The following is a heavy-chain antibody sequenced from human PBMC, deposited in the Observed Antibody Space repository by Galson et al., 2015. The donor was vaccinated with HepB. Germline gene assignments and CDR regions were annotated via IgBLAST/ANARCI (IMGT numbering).Heavy chain of an antibody. CDR2: ISGSGLSI. CDR3: AKDFATPGKNSFYYSGLDV. CDR1: GFTFSSYV. J-gene: IGHJ6*02. V-gene: IGHV3-23*01. Sequence: SLRLSCAASGFTFSSYVMTWVRQAPGKGLEWVSTISGSGLSIYYADSVKDRFSISRDNSKNTLSLQMDSLTAEDTALYYCAKDFATPGKNSFYYSGLDVWGRGTTVTVSS. D-gene: IGHD1-14*01.